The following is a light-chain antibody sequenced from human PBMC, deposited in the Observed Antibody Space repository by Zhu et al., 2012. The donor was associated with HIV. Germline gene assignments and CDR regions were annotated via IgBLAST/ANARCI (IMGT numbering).Light chain of an antibody. CDR2: AAS. CDR3: QQVNSYPLT. V-gene: IGKV1-9*01. Sequence: DIQLTQSPSFLSASVGDRATITCRASQGISSYLAWYQQRPGKAPKLLIYAASTLQSGVPSRFSGSGSETEFTLTISSLRPEDCATYYCQQVNSYPLTFGGGTKVEIK. J-gene: IGKJ4*01. CDR1: QGISSY.